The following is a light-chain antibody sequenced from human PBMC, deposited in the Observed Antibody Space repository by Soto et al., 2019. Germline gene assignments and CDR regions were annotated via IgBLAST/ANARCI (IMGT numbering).Light chain of an antibody. CDR2: GAS. CDR1: QSVSSN. Sequence: EIVMTQSPATLSVSPGERATLSCRASQSVSSNLAWYQQKPGQAPRLLIYGASTRATGIPARFSGSGSGTEFTLIISSLQSEDFAVYYCQQYNNWAPLTFGGGTKVEIK. J-gene: IGKJ4*01. CDR3: QQYNNWAPLT. V-gene: IGKV3-15*01.